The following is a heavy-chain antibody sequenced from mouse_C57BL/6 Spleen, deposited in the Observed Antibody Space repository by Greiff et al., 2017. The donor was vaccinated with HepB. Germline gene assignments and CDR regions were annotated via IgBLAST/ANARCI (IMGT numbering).Heavy chain of an antibody. D-gene: IGHD1-1*01. J-gene: IGHJ2*01. V-gene: IGHV1-81*01. CDR1: GYTFTSYG. CDR3: ARQGTVVATDDY. Sequence: VQLQESGAELARPGASVKLSCKASGYTFTSYGISWVKQRTGQGLEWIGEIYPRSGNTYYNEKFKGKATLTADKSSSTAYMELRSLTSEDSAVYFCARQGTVVATDDYWGQGTTLTVSS. CDR2: IYPRSGNT.